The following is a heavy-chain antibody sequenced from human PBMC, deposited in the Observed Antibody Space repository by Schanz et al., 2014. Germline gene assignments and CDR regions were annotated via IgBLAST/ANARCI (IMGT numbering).Heavy chain of an antibody. D-gene: IGHD3-9*01. CDR3: ARTSQAGWVPIFYWNFDL. V-gene: IGHV3-30*03. CDR1: GITLSGYG. CDR2: ISFDGRNT. J-gene: IGHJ2*01. Sequence: QVQLVESGGGVVQPGRSLRLSCAASGITLSGYGLHWVRQAPGKGLEWVGFISFDGRNTGYAHSVKGRFTISRDNSKNTLYLQMNSLRAEDTAVYYCARTSQAGWVPIFYWNFDLWGRGALVTVSS.